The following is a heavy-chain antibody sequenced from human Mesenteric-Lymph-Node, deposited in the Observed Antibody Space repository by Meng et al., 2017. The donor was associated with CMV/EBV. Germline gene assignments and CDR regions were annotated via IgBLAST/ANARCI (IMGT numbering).Heavy chain of an antibody. CDR2: INSDGSST. D-gene: IGHD3-3*01. J-gene: IGHJ4*02. Sequence: GESLKISCAASGFTFSSYWMHWVRQAPGKGLVWVSRINSDGSSTSYADSVKGRFTISRDNAKNTLYLQMNSLRAEDTALYYCAKVGTYYDFWTGGFDYWGQGTLVTVSS. V-gene: IGHV3-74*01. CDR1: GFTFSSYW. CDR3: AKVGTYYDFWTGGFDY.